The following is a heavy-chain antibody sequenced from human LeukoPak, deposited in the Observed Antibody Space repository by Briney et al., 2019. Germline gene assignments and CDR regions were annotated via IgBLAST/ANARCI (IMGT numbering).Heavy chain of an antibody. CDR3: ARGREWVGELSGYFDY. V-gene: IGHV3-21*01. Sequence: GGSLRLSCAASGFSFSSSSMNWVRQAPGKGLEWVSSISSSSDYIFYADSVKGRFTISRDNAKNSLYPQMNSLRAEDTAVYFCARGREWVGELSGYFDYWGQGTLVTVPS. CDR2: ISSSSDYI. CDR1: GFSFSSSS. D-gene: IGHD3-10*01. J-gene: IGHJ4*02.